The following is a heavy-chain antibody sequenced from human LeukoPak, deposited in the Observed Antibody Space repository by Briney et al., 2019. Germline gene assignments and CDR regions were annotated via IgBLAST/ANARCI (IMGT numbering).Heavy chain of an antibody. CDR1: GFTFSNVW. Sequence: GGSLRLSCAASGFTFSNVWMSWVRQAPGKGLEWVSSISISSNYIYYADSVKGRFTISRDNAKNSLYLQVNSLRAEDTAVYYCARGSRFGVVGRDAFDIWGQGTVVTVSS. V-gene: IGHV3-21*01. CDR3: ARGSRFGVVGRDAFDI. CDR2: ISISSNYI. J-gene: IGHJ3*02. D-gene: IGHD3-3*01.